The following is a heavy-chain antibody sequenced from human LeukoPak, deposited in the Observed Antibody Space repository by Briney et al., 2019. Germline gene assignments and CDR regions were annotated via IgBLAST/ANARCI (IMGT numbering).Heavy chain of an antibody. V-gene: IGHV1-2*02. Sequence: ASVKVSCKASGYTFTGYYMHWVRQAPGQGLEWMGWINPNSGGTNYAQKFQGRVTMTRDTSISTAYMELSRLRSDDTAVYYCARVAVGLRADPFDYWGQGTLVTVSS. CDR2: INPNSGGT. CDR3: ARVAVGLRADPFDY. J-gene: IGHJ4*02. CDR1: GYTFTGYY. D-gene: IGHD2-15*01.